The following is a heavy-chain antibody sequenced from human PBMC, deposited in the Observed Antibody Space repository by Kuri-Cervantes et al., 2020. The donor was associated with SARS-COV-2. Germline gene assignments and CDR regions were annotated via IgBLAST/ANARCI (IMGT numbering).Heavy chain of an antibody. V-gene: IGHV1-69*06. D-gene: IGHD5-24*01. CDR3: ARVEMTTIKFDY. CDR1: GGTFSSYA. CDR2: IIPIFGTS. J-gene: IGHJ4*02. Sequence: SVKVSCKASGGTFSSYAISWVRQAPGRGLEWMGGIIPIFGTSNYAQNFQGRVTITADKSTSTAYMELSSLRSEDTAVYYCARVEMTTIKFDYWGQGTLVTVSS.